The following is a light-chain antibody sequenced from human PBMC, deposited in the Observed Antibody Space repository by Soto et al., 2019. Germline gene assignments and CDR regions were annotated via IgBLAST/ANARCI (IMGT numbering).Light chain of an antibody. CDR2: GAS. CDR1: QGIRSD. CDR3: QQLNIFPPLFT. V-gene: IGKV1-9*01. J-gene: IGKJ3*01. Sequence: DIQLTQSPFFLSASVGDRVTITCRASQGIRSDLAWYQQRPGKAPELLIYGASTLRTGVASRFSGSRYGTEFTLTISSLQPEDFATYFCQQLNIFPPLFTFAPGTKVDI.